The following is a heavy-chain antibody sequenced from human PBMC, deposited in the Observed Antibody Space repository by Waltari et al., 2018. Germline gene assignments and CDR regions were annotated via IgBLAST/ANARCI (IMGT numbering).Heavy chain of an antibody. CDR3: AKGTAGTYYYGMDV. CDR1: GFTFDDYA. CDR2: LSWNSGSI. V-gene: IGHV3-9*01. Sequence: EVQLVESGGGWVQPGRSLRLSGAASGFTFDDYAMHWVRQAPGKGLWWVSGLSWNSGSIGYAYSVQGLFTISRDNAKNSLYLQMNSLRAEYTALYYCAKGTAGTYYYGMDVWCQGTTVTVSS. D-gene: IGHD6-13*01. J-gene: IGHJ6*02.